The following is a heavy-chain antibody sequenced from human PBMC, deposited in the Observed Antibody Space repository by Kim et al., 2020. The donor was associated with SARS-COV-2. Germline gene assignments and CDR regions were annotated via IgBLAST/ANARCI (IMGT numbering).Heavy chain of an antibody. D-gene: IGHD3-10*02. CDR3: ARDLFLPEYYFDY. J-gene: IGHJ4*02. V-gene: IGHV3-7*01. CDR2: IKQDGSEK. Sequence: GGSLRLSCAASGFTFSSYWMSWVRQAPGKGLEWVANIKQDGSEKYYVDSVKGRFTISRDNAKNSLYLQMNSLRAEDTAVYYCARDLFLPEYYFDYWGQGTLVTVSS. CDR1: GFTFSSYW.